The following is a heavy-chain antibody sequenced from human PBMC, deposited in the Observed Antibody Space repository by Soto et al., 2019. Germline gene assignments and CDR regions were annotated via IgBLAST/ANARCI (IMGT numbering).Heavy chain of an antibody. J-gene: IGHJ1*01. V-gene: IGHV1-3*01. D-gene: IGHD6-13*01. Sequence: QVQLVQSGAEVKKPGASVKVSCKACGYTFTSYAMHWLRLASGQRLEWMGWINAGNGNTKNLEKFQGRVTITRDTSTSTVYMELSSLRSEDTAVYYCAREFPSLSSTWREHFQPWGQGTLVTVSS. CDR2: INAGNGNT. CDR1: GYTFTSYA. CDR3: AREFPSLSSTWREHFQP.